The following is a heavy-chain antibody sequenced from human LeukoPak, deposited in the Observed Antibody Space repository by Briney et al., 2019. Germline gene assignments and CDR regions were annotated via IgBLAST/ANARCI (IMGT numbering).Heavy chain of an antibody. V-gene: IGHV4-4*09. J-gene: IGHJ3*02. Sequence: SETLSLTCTVSGGSISSYYWSWIRQPPGKGLEWIGYIYTSGSTNYNPFLKSRVTIAVDTSKNQCSLELSSLTAAATAVYYGGGHGGGRRAFDIWGQGTMVTVSS. D-gene: IGHD3-16*01. CDR1: GGSISSYY. CDR3: GGHGGGRRAFDI. CDR2: IYTSGST.